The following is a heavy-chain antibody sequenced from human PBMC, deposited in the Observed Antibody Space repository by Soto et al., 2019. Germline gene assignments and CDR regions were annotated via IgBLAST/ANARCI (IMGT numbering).Heavy chain of an antibody. CDR1: GYTFTSYG. D-gene: IGHD3-10*01. CDR3: ARDQRGGTMVRGVIYLIDY. V-gene: IGHV1-18*01. CDR2: ISAYNGNT. J-gene: IGHJ4*02. Sequence: QVQLVQSGAEVKKPGASVKVSCKASGYTFTSYGISWVRQAPGQGLEWMGWISAYNGNTNYAQKLQGRVTMTTDTSTSTGYMELRSLRSDDTAVYYCARDQRGGTMVRGVIYLIDYWGQGTLVTVSS.